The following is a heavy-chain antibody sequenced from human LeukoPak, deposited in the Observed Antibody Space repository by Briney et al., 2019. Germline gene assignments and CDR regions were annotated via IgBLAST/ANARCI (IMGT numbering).Heavy chain of an antibody. V-gene: IGHV3-21*01. CDR2: ISSSSSYI. CDR3: ARRNEYYYYGMDV. CDR1: GFTFSSYS. J-gene: IGHJ6*04. Sequence: GGSLRLSCAASGFTFSSYSMNWVRQAPGKGLELVSSISSSSSYIYYADSVKGRFTISRDNAKNSLYLQMNSLRAEDTAVYYCARRNEYYYYGMDVWGKGTTVTVSS. D-gene: IGHD1-1*01.